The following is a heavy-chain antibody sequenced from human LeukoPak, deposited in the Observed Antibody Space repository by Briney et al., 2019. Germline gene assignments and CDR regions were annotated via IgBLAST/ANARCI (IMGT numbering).Heavy chain of an antibody. CDR1: GASISSTSYY. CDR3: ARVRKALYDFWSGYQHPILGYMDV. Sequence: SDTLSLTCTVSGASISSTSYYWGWIRQPPGKGLEWIGSTYYRGTTYYNPSLKSRVTISVDTSKNQFSLKLSSVTAADTAVYYCARVRKALYDFWSGYQHPILGYMDVWGKGTTVTVSS. CDR2: TYYRGTT. J-gene: IGHJ6*03. V-gene: IGHV4-39*07. D-gene: IGHD3/OR15-3a*01.